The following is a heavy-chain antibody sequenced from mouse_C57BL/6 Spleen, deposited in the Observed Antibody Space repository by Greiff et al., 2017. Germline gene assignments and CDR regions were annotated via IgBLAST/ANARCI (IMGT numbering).Heavy chain of an antibody. J-gene: IGHJ1*03. V-gene: IGHV1-61*01. CDR2: IYPSDSET. CDR3: ARPDGQGWYFDV. Sequence: QVQLQQPGAELVRPGSSVKLSCTASGYTFTSYWMDWVKQRPGQGLEWIGNIYPSDSETHYNQKFKDKATLTVDKSSSTAYMQLSSLTSEDSAVYYCARPDGQGWYFDVWGTGTTVTVSS. CDR1: GYTFTSYW. D-gene: IGHD2-3*01.